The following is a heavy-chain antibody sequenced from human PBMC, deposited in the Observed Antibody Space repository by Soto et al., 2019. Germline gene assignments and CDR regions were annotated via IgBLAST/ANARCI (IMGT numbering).Heavy chain of an antibody. Sequence: GASVKVSCKTSGYPFTDYFIPWVRQAPGQGLEWMGIMSLYHHSTSYAQKFQGRLTVTADTYTTTVYMDLSSLTSEDSAVYWCSRELYSCGGDCPYYMDYWG. V-gene: IGHV1-46*01. CDR1: GYPFTDYF. D-gene: IGHD2-21*02. J-gene: IGHJ6*03. CDR3: SRELYSCGGDCPYYMDY. CDR2: MSLYHHST.